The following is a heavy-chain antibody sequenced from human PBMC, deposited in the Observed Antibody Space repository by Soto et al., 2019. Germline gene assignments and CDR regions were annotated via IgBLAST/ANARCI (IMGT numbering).Heavy chain of an antibody. V-gene: IGHV3-30-3*01. CDR2: ISYDGSNK. J-gene: IGHJ3*02. Sequence: LRLSCAASGFTFSSYAMHWVRQAPGKGLEWVAVISYDGSNKYYADSVKGRFTTSRDNSKNTLYLQMNSLRAEDTAVYYCASAYCGGDCYSDAFDIWGQGTMVTVSS. CDR3: ASAYCGGDCYSDAFDI. CDR1: GFTFSSYA. D-gene: IGHD2-21*02.